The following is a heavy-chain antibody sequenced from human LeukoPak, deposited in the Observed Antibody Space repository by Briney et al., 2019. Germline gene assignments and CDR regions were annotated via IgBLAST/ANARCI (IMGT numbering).Heavy chain of an antibody. CDR2: INHSGST. D-gene: IGHD3-22*01. CDR3: ASKHYYDSSGSLDY. V-gene: IGHV4-34*01. Sequence: SETLSLTCAVYGGSFSGHYWSWIRQPPGKGLEWIGEINHSGSTNYNPSLKSRVTISVDTSKNQFSLKLSSVTAADTAVYYCASKHYYDSSGSLDYWGQGTLVTVSS. J-gene: IGHJ4*02. CDR1: GGSFSGHY.